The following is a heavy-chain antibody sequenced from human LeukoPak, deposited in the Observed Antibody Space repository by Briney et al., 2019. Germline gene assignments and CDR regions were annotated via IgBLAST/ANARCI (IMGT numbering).Heavy chain of an antibody. D-gene: IGHD3-10*02. CDR3: AELGITMIGGV. J-gene: IGHJ6*04. CDR1: GFTFSSYT. V-gene: IGHV3-21*01. CDR2: ITSSSSYI. Sequence: GGSLRLSCAASGFTFSSYTMNWVRQAPEKGPEWVSSITSSSSYIYYADSVKGRFTISRDNAKNSLYLQMNSLRAEDTAVYYCAELGITMIGGVWGKGTTVAISS.